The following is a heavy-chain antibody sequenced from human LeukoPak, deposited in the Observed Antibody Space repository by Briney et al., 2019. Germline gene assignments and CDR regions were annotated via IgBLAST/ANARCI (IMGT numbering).Heavy chain of an antibody. D-gene: IGHD2-2*01. J-gene: IGHJ6*03. CDR2: IYPGDSDT. Sequence: GESLKISCKGSGYSFTSYWIGWVRQLPGKGLEGMGIIYPGDSDTRYSPSFQGQVTISADKSISTAYLQWSSLKASDTAMYYCARHIVVVPALSPYYYYMDVWGKGTTVTVSS. CDR1: GYSFTSYW. CDR3: ARHIVVVPALSPYYYYMDV. V-gene: IGHV5-51*01.